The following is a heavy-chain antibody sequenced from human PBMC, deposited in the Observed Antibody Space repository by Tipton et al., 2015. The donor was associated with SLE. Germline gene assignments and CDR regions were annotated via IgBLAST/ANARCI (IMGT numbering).Heavy chain of an antibody. V-gene: IGHV1-69*01. CDR1: GGTFSNYA. CDR3: ARRAVTNDWYFDL. J-gene: IGHJ2*01. Sequence: QVQLVQSGAEVKKSGSSVKVSCKASGGTFSNYAISWVRQAPGQGLEWMGGIIPPFSPADYAQNFQGRLTITADESTRTAYMELSSLRSEDTAVYYCARRAVTNDWYFDLWGRGTLVTVSS. D-gene: IGHD4-17*01. CDR2: IIPPFSPA.